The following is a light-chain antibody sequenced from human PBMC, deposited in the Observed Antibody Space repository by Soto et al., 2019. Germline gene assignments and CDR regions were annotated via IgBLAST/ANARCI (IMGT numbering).Light chain of an antibody. V-gene: IGKV1-39*01. CDR3: QHSYTTPPWT. Sequence: DIQMTQSPSSLSASIGDSVTITCRASQTIIGYLNWYQQKPGKAPRLLINAASNLQSGVPSRFSGSGSGTDFNLTISSLQPKDFATYYCQHSYTTPPWTFGQGTKVDIK. CDR2: AAS. J-gene: IGKJ1*01. CDR1: QTIIGY.